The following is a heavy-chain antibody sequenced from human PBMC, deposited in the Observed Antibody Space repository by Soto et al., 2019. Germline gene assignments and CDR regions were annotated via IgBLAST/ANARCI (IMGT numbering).Heavy chain of an antibody. Sequence: ASVKVSCKTSGGTFSSYGISWVRQAPGQGLEWMGWISAYSGNTNYAQKLQGRVTMTTDTSTSTAYMELRSLRSDDTAVYYCARSPYDFWSGYFGWFDPWGQGTLVTVSS. J-gene: IGHJ5*02. V-gene: IGHV1-18*01. D-gene: IGHD3-3*01. CDR2: ISAYSGNT. CDR1: GGTFSSYG. CDR3: ARSPYDFWSGYFGWFDP.